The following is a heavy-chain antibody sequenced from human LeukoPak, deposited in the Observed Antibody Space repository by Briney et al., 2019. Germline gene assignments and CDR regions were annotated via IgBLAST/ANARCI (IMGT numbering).Heavy chain of an antibody. J-gene: IGHJ6*02. CDR1: GYSFTSYW. CDR3: ARPVTNYYYGMDV. D-gene: IGHD4-17*01. Sequence: GESLRISCKGSGYSFTSYWIGWVRQMPGKGLEWMGIIYPGDSDTRYSPFFQGQVTISADKSISTAYLQWSSLKASDTAMYYCARPVTNYYYGMDVWGQGTTVTVSS. CDR2: IYPGDSDT. V-gene: IGHV5-51*01.